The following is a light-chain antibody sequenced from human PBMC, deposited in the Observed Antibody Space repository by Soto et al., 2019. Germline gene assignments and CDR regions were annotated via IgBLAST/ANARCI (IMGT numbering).Light chain of an antibody. CDR2: DVT. CDR1: IDDVTAYYR. J-gene: IGLJ3*02. V-gene: IGLV2-11*01. Sequence: QSALTQPPSVSGSPGQSVTISCSGTIDDVTAYYRVSWYQQTPGTAPKLMIYDVTERTSGVPDRFSGSKSGNSASLTISGLQAEDEADYYCSSYAGSYILGVFGGGTKLTVL. CDR3: SSYAGSYILGV.